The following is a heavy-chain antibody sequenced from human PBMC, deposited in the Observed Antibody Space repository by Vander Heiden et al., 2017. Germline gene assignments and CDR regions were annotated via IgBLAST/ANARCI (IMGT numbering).Heavy chain of an antibody. CDR2: TIPIFGTA. J-gene: IGHJ3*02. CDR3: AGGSRPKPRGAFDI. Sequence: KKPGSSVKVSCKASGGTFSSYAISWVRQAPGQGLEWMGGTIPIFGTANYAQKFQGRVTITADKSTSTAYMELSSLRSEDTAVYYCAGGSRPKPRGAFDIWGQGTMVTVSS. CDR1: GGTFSSYA. D-gene: IGHD6-13*01. V-gene: IGHV1-69*06.